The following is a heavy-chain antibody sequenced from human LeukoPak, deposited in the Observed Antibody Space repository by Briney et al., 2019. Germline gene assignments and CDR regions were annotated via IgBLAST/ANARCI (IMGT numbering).Heavy chain of an antibody. D-gene: IGHD6-13*01. CDR3: ARGAPGIAAADYFDY. Sequence: GGSRRLSCAASGVTFRSSAMHWVCQAPGKGLEGGAVISYDGSNKYYADSVKGRFTISRDNSKNTLYLQMNSLRAEDTAVYYCARGAPGIAAADYFDYWGQGTLVTVSS. CDR2: ISYDGSNK. CDR1: GVTFRSSA. V-gene: IGHV3-30-3*01. J-gene: IGHJ4*02.